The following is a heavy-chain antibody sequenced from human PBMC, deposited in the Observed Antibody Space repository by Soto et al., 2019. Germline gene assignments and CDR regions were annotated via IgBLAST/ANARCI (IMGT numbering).Heavy chain of an antibody. D-gene: IGHD3-9*01. J-gene: IGHJ4*02. Sequence: PSETLSLTCAVYGGSFSGYYWSWIRQPPGKGLEWIGEINHSGSTNYNPSLKSRVTISVDTSKNQFSLKLSSVTAADTAVYYCARGRSRDQLRYFDWLLSPYFDYWGQGTLVTVSS. CDR3: ARGRSRDQLRYFDWLLSPYFDY. CDR1: GGSFSGYY. CDR2: INHSGST. V-gene: IGHV4-34*01.